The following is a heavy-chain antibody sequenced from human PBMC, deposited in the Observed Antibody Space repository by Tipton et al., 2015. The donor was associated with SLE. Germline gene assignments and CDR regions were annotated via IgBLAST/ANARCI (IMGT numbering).Heavy chain of an antibody. V-gene: IGHV4-59*12. CDR1: GGSIDTYH. D-gene: IGHD1-1*01. Sequence: LRLSCSVSGGSIDTYHWTWVRQAPGKGLEWIGNVFYSGSITYNPSLKSRLTISMDTSKRHFSLRVNSVTAADTAVYYCARLRTGIEDFWGQGIQVTV. J-gene: IGHJ4*02. CDR3: ARLRTGIEDF. CDR2: VFYSGSI.